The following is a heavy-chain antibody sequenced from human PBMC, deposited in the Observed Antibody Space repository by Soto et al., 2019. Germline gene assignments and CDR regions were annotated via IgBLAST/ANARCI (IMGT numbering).Heavy chain of an antibody. D-gene: IGHD2-2*01. CDR2: IKSKTDGGTT. CDR1: GFTFSNAW. J-gene: IGHJ4*02. CDR3: TTVLGYCSSTSCYQMFDY. Sequence: EVQLVESGGGLVKPGGSLRLSCAASGFTFSNAWMSWVRQAPGKGLEWVGRIKSKTDGGTTDYAAPVKGRFTISRDDSKNKLYLQMNSLKTEDTAVYYCTTVLGYCSSTSCYQMFDYWGQGTLVTVSS. V-gene: IGHV3-15*01.